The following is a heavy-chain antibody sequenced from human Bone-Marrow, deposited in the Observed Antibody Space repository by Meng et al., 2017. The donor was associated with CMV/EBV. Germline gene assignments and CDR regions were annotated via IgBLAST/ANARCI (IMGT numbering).Heavy chain of an antibody. CDR1: GFTFSSYW. J-gene: IGHJ4*02. CDR2: INPDGSEK. D-gene: IGHD3-10*01. CDR3: ATDTARVRGY. V-gene: IGHV3-7*04. Sequence: GGSLRLSCEVSGFTFSSYWFSWVRQAPEKGLEWVANINPDGSEKYYLDSVKGRFTIFRDNAKNSLYLQVNSLRVEDTAVYYCATDTARVRGYWGQVTLVTVSS.